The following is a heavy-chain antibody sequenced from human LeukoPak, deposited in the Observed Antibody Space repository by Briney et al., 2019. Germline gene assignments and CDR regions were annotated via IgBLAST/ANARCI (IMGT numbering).Heavy chain of an antibody. D-gene: IGHD3-10*01. CDR2: ISASGGRT. CDR3: AKDHVWFGELLPFDY. V-gene: IGHV3-23*01. Sequence: GGTLRLSCAASGFTFSSYGMSWVRQAPGKGLEWVSAISASGGRTHYADSVKGRFSISRDNSKNTLDLQMNSLRAEDTAVYYCAKDHVWFGELLPFDYWGQGTLVTVSS. CDR1: GFTFSSYG. J-gene: IGHJ4*02.